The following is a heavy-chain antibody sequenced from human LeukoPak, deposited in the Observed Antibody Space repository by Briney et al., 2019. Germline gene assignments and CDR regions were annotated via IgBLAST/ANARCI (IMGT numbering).Heavy chain of an antibody. CDR1: GFTFSSYA. CDR2: ISGSGGST. D-gene: IGHD1-26*01. CDR3: ARDATAHWEY. V-gene: IGHV3-23*01. Sequence: PGGSLRLSCAASGFTFSSYAMSWVRQAPGKGLEWVSAISGSGGSTYYADSVKGRFIISRDNAKNSLYLQMNSLRAEDTAMYYCARDATAHWEYWGQGTLVTVSS. J-gene: IGHJ4*02.